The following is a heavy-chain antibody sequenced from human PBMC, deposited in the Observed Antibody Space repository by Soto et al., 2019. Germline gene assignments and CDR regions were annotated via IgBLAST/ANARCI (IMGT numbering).Heavy chain of an antibody. J-gene: IGHJ6*02. V-gene: IGHV3-48*02. CDR2: ISSSSSTI. D-gene: IGHD3-10*01. CDR1: GFTFSSYS. Sequence: HPGGSLRLSCAASGFTFSSYSMNWVRQAPGKGLEWVSYISSSSSTIYYADSVKGRFTISRDNAKNSLYLQMNSLRDEDTAVYYCARGSYGSGSYYKGYYYYGMDVWGQGTTVTVSS. CDR3: ARGSYGSGSYYKGYYYYGMDV.